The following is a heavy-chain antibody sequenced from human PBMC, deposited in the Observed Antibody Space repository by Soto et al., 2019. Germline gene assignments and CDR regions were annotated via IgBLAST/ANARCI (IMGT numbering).Heavy chain of an antibody. J-gene: IGHJ4*02. CDR3: AKTGLGYCTNGVCQGMNY. D-gene: IGHD2-8*01. V-gene: IGHV3-30*18. Sequence: GGSLRLSCAASGFTFSSYGMHWVRQAPGKGLEWVAVISYDGSNKYYADSVKGRFTISRDNSKNTLYLQMNSLRAEDTAVYYFAKTGLGYCTNGVCQGMNYWGQGTLVTVSS. CDR1: GFTFSSYG. CDR2: ISYDGSNK.